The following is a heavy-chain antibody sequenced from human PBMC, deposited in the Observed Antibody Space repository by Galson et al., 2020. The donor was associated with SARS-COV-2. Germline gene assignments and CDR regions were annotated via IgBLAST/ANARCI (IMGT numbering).Heavy chain of an antibody. V-gene: IGHV3-13*01. CDR3: ARGGYSGSYYRGTYYYYMDV. D-gene: IGHD1-26*01. Sequence: GGSLRLSCAASGFTFSSYDMHWVRQATGKGLEWVSAIGTAGDTYYPGSVKGRFTISRENAKNSLYLQMNSLRAGDTAVYYCARGGYSGSYYRGTYYYYMDVWGKGTTVTVSS. CDR1: GFTFSSYD. J-gene: IGHJ6*03. CDR2: IGTAGDT.